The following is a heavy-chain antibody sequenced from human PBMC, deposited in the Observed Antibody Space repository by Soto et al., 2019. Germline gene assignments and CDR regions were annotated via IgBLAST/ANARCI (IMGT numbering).Heavy chain of an antibody. CDR3: ARGEYYDFWSGYYAYYYGMDV. D-gene: IGHD3-3*01. J-gene: IGHJ6*02. CDR1: GYSFTGYG. Sequence: ASVKVSCKASGYSFTGYGISWMRQAPGQGLEWMAWISVYNGNTGYAQKFQGRVTMTRNTSISTAYMELSSLRSEDTAVYYCARGEYYDFWSGYYAYYYGMDVWGQGTTVTVSS. CDR2: ISVYNGNT. V-gene: IGHV1-8*01.